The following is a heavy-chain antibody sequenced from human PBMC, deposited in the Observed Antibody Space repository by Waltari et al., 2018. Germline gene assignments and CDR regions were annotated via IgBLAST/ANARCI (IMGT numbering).Heavy chain of an antibody. Sequence: VQYGAEVKKPGASVKVSCKASGYTFNDYGISWVRQAPGQGLEWMGWINAYNGNTNYAQKLQGRVTMTTDTSTSTAYMELRSLRSDDTAVYYCARDSRHVVFGVLIHHSFDYWGQGILVTVSS. CDR2: INAYNGNT. CDR1: GYTFNDYG. J-gene: IGHJ4*02. V-gene: IGHV1-18*01. CDR3: ARDSRHVVFGVLIHHSFDY. D-gene: IGHD3-3*01.